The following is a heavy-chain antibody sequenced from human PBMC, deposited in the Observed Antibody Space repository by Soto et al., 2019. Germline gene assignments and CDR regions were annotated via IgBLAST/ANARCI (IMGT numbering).Heavy chain of an antibody. Sequence: GGSLRLSCAASGFTFSSYSMNWVRQAPGKGLEWVSYISSSSSTIYYADSVKGRFTISRDNAKNSLYLQTNSLRDEDTAVYYCAREGAAMGIFDYWGQRSLDTGSS. CDR1: GFTFSSYS. V-gene: IGHV3-48*02. CDR3: AREGAAMGIFDY. CDR2: ISSSSSTI. D-gene: IGHD5-18*01. J-gene: IGHJ4*02.